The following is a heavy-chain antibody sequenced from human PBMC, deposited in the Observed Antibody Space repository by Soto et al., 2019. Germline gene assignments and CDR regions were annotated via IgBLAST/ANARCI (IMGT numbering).Heavy chain of an antibody. J-gene: IGHJ6*02. Sequence: GGSLRLSCAASGFTFSSYWMSWVRQAPGKGLEWVANIKQDGSEKYYVDSVKGRFTISRDNAKNSLYLQMNSLRAEDTAVYYCARVRVVAGTNYYYGMDVWGQGTTVTVSS. CDR2: IKQDGSEK. CDR1: GFTFSSYW. D-gene: IGHD6-19*01. V-gene: IGHV3-7*01. CDR3: ARVRVVAGTNYYYGMDV.